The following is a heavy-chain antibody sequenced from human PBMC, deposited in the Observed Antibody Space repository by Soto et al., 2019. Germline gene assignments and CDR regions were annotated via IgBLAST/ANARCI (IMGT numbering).Heavy chain of an antibody. CDR2: IFYNGST. D-gene: IGHD2-2*02. J-gene: IGHJ6*02. Sequence: LSVTCTVSGDSINSGDYYWSWIRQPPGKGLXWIGYIFYNGSTYYNPSLKSRVIISVDTSKNKFSLKLTSVTAADTAVYYCARAGQYCSSTSCYTWSPYYYSGLDVWGPGTTVTVSS. CDR3: ARAGQYCSSTSCYTWSPYYYSGLDV. CDR1: GDSINSGDYY. V-gene: IGHV4-30-4*01.